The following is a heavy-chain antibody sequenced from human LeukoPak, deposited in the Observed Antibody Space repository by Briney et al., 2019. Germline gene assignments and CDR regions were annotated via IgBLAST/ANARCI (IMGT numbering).Heavy chain of an antibody. D-gene: IGHD1-14*01. Sequence: TGGSLRLSCEASGFTFSSSAMNWVRQAPGKGLEWVSAMSGSGGSTYYADSVKGRFTISRDNSKNTLYLQMNSLRAEDTAVYYCAKGEPHVDYWGQGTLVTVSS. CDR1: GFTFSSSA. CDR2: MSGSGGST. CDR3: AKGEPHVDY. V-gene: IGHV3-23*01. J-gene: IGHJ4*02.